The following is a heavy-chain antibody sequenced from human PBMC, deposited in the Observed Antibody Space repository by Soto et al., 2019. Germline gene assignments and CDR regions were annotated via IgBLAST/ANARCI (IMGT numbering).Heavy chain of an antibody. CDR3: ARDQPGYSYGYGLGY. V-gene: IGHV3-21*01. CDR1: GFTFSSYS. D-gene: IGHD5-18*01. J-gene: IGHJ4*02. Sequence: EVQLVESGGGLVKPGGSLRLSCAASGFTFSSYSMNWVRQAPGKGLEWVSSISSSSSYIYYADSVKGRFTISRENATNSLYLQMNSLRAEDTAVYYCARDQPGYSYGYGLGYWGQGTLVTVSS. CDR2: ISSSSSYI.